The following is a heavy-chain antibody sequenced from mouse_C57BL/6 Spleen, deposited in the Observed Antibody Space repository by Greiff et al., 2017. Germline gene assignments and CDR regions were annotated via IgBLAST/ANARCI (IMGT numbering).Heavy chain of an antibody. CDR2: IWTGGGT. Sequence: VKLVESGPGLVAPSQRLSITCTVSGFSLTSYAISWVRQPPGTGLEWLGVIWTGGGTNYNSALKSRLSISKGNSKSQVCLKMNSLQTDDTARYYCARTGGAMDYWGQGTSVTVSS. J-gene: IGHJ4*01. D-gene: IGHD4-1*01. V-gene: IGHV2-9-1*01. CDR1: GFSLTSYA. CDR3: ARTGGAMDY.